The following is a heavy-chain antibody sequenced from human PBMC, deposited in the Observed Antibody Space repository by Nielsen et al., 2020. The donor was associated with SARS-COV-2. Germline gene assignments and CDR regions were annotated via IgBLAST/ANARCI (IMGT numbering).Heavy chain of an antibody. V-gene: IGHV3-73*01. Sequence: GGSLRLSCVASGFTFSGSAMHWVRQAYGKGLEWLGRIRSYANEYATAYTASVKGRFTISRDDSKNTAYLQMNSLKTEDTAVYYCSSPTVAYWGQGTLVTVSS. CDR3: SSPTVAY. D-gene: IGHD4-23*01. J-gene: IGHJ4*02. CDR1: GFTFSGSA. CDR2: IRSYANEYAT.